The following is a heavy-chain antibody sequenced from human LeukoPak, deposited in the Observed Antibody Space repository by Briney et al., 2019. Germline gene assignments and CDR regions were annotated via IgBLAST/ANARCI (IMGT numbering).Heavy chain of an antibody. CDR1: GFTFSSYT. CDR3: ASLWFGELGGDY. V-gene: IGHV3-21*01. Sequence: GGSLRLSCAASGFTFSSYTMNWVRQAPGKGLEWVSSISSSSSHIYYADSVKGRFTISRDNAKNSLYLQMNSLRAEDTAVYYCASLWFGELGGDYWGQGTLVTVSS. J-gene: IGHJ4*02. D-gene: IGHD3-10*01. CDR2: ISSSSSHI.